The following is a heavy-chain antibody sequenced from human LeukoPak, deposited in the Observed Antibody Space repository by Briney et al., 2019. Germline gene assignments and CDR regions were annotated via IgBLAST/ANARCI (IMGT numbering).Heavy chain of an antibody. CDR3: ARGGYSTSWYEWFDP. V-gene: IGHV4-4*07. Sequence: SETLSLTCSVSGGSISSSFWSWIRQPAGRGLEWIGHIYTSGTTTYNPSLESRVTMSVDTSKNQFSLNLTSVTAAVTAVYYCARGGYSTSWYEWFDPWGQGTLVTVSS. CDR1: GGSISSSF. J-gene: IGHJ5*02. CDR2: IYTSGTT. D-gene: IGHD6-13*01.